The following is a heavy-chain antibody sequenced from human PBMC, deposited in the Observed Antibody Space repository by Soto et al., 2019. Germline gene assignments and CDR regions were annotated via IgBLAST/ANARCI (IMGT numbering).Heavy chain of an antibody. CDR1: GFTFSSYG. Sequence: QVQLVESGGGVVQPGRSLRLSCAAFGFTFSSYGMHWVRQAPGKGLEWVAVIWYDGSNKYYADSVKGRFTISRDNSKNTLYLQMNSLRAEDTAVYYCARGPGTMSDAFDIWGQGTMVTVSS. CDR3: ARGPGTMSDAFDI. CDR2: IWYDGSNK. J-gene: IGHJ3*02. V-gene: IGHV3-33*01. D-gene: IGHD3-10*02.